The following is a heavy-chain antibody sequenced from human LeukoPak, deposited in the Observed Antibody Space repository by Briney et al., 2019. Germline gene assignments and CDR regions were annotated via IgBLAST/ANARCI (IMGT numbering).Heavy chain of an antibody. J-gene: IGHJ4*02. D-gene: IGHD3-10*01. Sequence: SETLSLTCTVSGGSISSYYWSWIRQPPGKGLEWIGYIYYSGSTNYNPSLTSRGAISVDTSKNQFSLKLSSVTAADTAVYYCARAGYGSGSYLIHYFDYWGQGTLVTVSS. V-gene: IGHV4-59*01. CDR3: ARAGYGSGSYLIHYFDY. CDR2: IYYSGST. CDR1: GGSISSYY.